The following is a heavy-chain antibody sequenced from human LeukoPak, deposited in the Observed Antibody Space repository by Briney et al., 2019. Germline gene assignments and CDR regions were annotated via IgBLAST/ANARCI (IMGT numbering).Heavy chain of an antibody. CDR1: GLTFDDYT. V-gene: IGHV3-43*01. CDR2: IVWDGSSI. J-gene: IGHJ1*01. D-gene: IGHD1-26*01. Sequence: GGSLRLSCAVSGLTFDDYTMHWVRQAPGKGLEWVSLIVWDGSSIYYADSVRGRFTISRDNSKNSLYLQMNSLRTEDTALYYCSNGGGGIYTHFQHWGQGTLVTVSS. CDR3: SNGGGGIYTHFQH.